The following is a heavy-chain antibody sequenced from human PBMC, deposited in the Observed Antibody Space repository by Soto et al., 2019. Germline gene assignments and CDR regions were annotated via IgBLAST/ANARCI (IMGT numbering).Heavy chain of an antibody. J-gene: IGHJ5*02. V-gene: IGHV1-18*01. Sequence: GASVKVSCKASGYTFTRYGIIWVRQAPGQGLEWMGWISAYNGNTNYAQKLQGRVTMTTDTSTSTAYMELRSLRFDDTAVYYCARDIRTMAPHNWFDPWGQGTLVTVSS. CDR3: ARDIRTMAPHNWFDP. CDR1: GYTFTRYG. CDR2: ISAYNGNT. D-gene: IGHD1-20*01.